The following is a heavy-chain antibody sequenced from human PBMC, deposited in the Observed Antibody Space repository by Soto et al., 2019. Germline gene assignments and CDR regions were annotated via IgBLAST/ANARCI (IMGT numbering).Heavy chain of an antibody. D-gene: IGHD3-22*01. CDR2: TYYRSQWYD. J-gene: IGHJ4*02. Sequence: SQTLSLTCAISGDSVSSNSAAWNWIRQSPSRGLEWLGRTYYRSQWYDDYAESVKSRMSITPDTSKNQFSLQLNSVTPEDTAVYYCARDSSGYYYRYFDCWGRGTLVTVSS. CDR3: ARDSSGYYYRYFDC. V-gene: IGHV6-1*01. CDR1: GDSVSSNSAA.